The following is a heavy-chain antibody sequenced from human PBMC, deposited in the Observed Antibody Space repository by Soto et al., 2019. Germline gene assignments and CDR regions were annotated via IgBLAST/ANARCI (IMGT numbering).Heavy chain of an antibody. Sequence: GGSLRLSCAASGFTFSSYWMSWVRQAPGKGLEWVANIKQDGSEKYYVDSVKGRFTISRDNAKNSLYLQMNSLRAEDTAVYYCSRAPVIAVAGTRNYYGMDVWGQGTTVTVSS. J-gene: IGHJ6*02. CDR3: SRAPVIAVAGTRNYYGMDV. D-gene: IGHD6-19*01. V-gene: IGHV3-7*05. CDR2: IKQDGSEK. CDR1: GFTFSSYW.